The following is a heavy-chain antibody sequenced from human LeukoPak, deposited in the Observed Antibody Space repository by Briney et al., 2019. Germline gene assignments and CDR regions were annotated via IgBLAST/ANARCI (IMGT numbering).Heavy chain of an antibody. Sequence: SETLSLMCTVSGGSISSYYWSCIRHPAGKGLEWILRIYTSGINNYQPSLRSRATMSVETSRKQFILKLSAVTAADTAVYYWAGEPYIEGDSSSWYLFDYWGQGTLVTVSS. D-gene: IGHD6-13*01. J-gene: IGHJ4*02. V-gene: IGHV4-4*07. CDR3: AGEPYIEGDSSSWYLFDY. CDR2: IYTSGIN. CDR1: GGSISSYY.